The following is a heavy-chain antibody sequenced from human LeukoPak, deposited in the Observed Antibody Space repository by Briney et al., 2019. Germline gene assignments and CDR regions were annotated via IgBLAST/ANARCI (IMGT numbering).Heavy chain of an antibody. J-gene: IGHJ6*03. Sequence: SETLSLTCTVSGGSISSYYWSWIRQPAGKGLEWIGRIYTSGSTNYNPSLKSRVTISVDTSKNQFSLKLSSVTAADTAVYYCARVVTNNYYYYYYMDVWGKGTTVTVSS. CDR2: IYTSGST. V-gene: IGHV4-4*07. CDR1: GGSISSYY. D-gene: IGHD5-18*01. CDR3: ARVVTNNYYYYYYMDV.